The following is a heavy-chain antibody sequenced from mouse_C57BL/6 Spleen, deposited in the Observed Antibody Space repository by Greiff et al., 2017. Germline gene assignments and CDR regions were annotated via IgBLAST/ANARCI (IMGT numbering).Heavy chain of an antibody. CDR3: AKSFYGNYVDYAMDY. V-gene: IGHV2-9*01. Sequence: VQRVESGPGLVAPSQSLSITCTVSGFSLTSYGVDWVRQPPGKGLEWLGVIWGGGSTNYNSALMSRLSISKDNSKSQVFLKMNSLQTDDTAMYYCAKSFYGNYVDYAMDYWGQGTSVTVSS. CDR1: GFSLTSYG. D-gene: IGHD2-10*01. CDR2: IWGGGST. J-gene: IGHJ4*01.